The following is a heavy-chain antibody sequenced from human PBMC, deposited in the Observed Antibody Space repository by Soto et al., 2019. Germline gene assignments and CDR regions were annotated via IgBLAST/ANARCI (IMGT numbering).Heavy chain of an antibody. D-gene: IGHD3-22*01. CDR3: ARALYYYDNSGLAY. CDR1: GYTFTSYG. J-gene: IGHJ4*02. Sequence: QVRLEQSGPEVKKTGASVKVSCKASGYTFTSYGISWVRQAPGQGLEWMGWINIDSGDANYAQSFQDRVTMTTHTSTNTVYMKMRTLTSDDTAVYYCARALYYYDNSGLAYWGQGTLVTVSS. CDR2: INIDSGDA. V-gene: IGHV1-18*01.